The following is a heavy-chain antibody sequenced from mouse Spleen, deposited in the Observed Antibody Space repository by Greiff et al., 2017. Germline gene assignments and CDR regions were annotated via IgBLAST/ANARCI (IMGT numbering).Heavy chain of an antibody. CDR2: IYPRSGNT. Sequence: VRLVESGAELARPGASVKLSCKASGYTFTSYGISWVKQRTGQGLEWIGEIYPRSGNTYYNEKFKGKATLTADKSSSTAYMELRSLTSEDSAVYFCARGGGNYSFAYWGQGTLVTVSA. J-gene: IGHJ3*01. V-gene: IGHV1-81*01. CDR1: GYTFTSYG. D-gene: IGHD2-1*01. CDR3: ARGGGNYSFAY.